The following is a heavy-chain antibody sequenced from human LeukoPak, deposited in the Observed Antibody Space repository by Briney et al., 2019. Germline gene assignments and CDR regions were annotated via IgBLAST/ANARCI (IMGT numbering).Heavy chain of an antibody. J-gene: IGHJ4*02. CDR1: VFTFSSYA. V-gene: IGHV3-23*01. CDR3: AREPGDSSGCFDY. CDR2: ISGSGGST. Sequence: GGSLRLSCAASVFTFSSYAMSWVRQAPGKGLEWVSAISGSGGSTYYADSVKGRFTISRDNSKNTLYLQMNSLRAEDTAVYYCAREPGDSSGCFDYWGQGTLVTVSS. D-gene: IGHD6-19*01.